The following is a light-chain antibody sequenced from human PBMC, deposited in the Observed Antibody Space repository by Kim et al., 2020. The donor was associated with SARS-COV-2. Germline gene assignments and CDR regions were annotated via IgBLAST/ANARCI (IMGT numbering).Light chain of an antibody. Sequence: VALGQAAGITCGGDNIGGTNVHWEQQKPGRAPMLVIYRDSNRPSGIPERFSGSNSGNTATLTISRAQAGDEADYYCQVWDSSTAWVFGGGTKLTVL. CDR1: NIGGTN. V-gene: IGLV3-9*01. J-gene: IGLJ3*02. CDR2: RDS. CDR3: QVWDSSTAWV.